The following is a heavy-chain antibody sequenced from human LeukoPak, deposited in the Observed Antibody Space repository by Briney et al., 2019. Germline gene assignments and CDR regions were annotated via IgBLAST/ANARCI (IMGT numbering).Heavy chain of an antibody. CDR1: GGSTSSSSYY. D-gene: IGHD1-26*01. V-gene: IGHV4-39*01. J-gene: IGHJ4*02. CDR2: IYYSGST. CDR3: AGFVYSGSSDY. Sequence: PSETLSLTCTVSGGSTSSSSYYWGWIRQPPGKGLEWIGSIYYSGSTYYNPSLKSRVTISVDTSKNQFSLKLSSVTAADTAVYYCAGFVYSGSSDYWGQGTLVTVSS.